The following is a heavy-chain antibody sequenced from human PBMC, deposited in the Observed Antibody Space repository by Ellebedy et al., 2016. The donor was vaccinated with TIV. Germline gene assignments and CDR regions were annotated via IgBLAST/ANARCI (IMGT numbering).Heavy chain of an antibody. J-gene: IGHJ5*02. Sequence: SETLSLTCTVSGGSISSYYWSWIRQPPGKGLEWIGYIYYSGSTNYNPSLKSRVTISVDTSKNQFSLKLSSVTAADTAVYYCAGTGYSYGPWGQGTLVTVSS. CDR1: GGSISSYY. CDR3: AGTGYSYGP. D-gene: IGHD5-18*01. V-gene: IGHV4-59*08. CDR2: IYYSGST.